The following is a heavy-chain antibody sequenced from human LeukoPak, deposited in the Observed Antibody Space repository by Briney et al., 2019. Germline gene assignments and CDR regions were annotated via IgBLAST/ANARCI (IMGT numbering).Heavy chain of an antibody. CDR3: ARVGIQRYFDY. Sequence: GGSLRLSCAASGFTFRSYWMHWVRQAPGKGLVWVSGINSGGSSTSYADAVKGRFTISRDNAENTLYLQMNSLRAEDTAVYYCARVGIQRYFDYWGQGTLVTVSS. J-gene: IGHJ4*02. V-gene: IGHV3-74*01. D-gene: IGHD5-18*01. CDR2: INSGGSST. CDR1: GFTFRSYW.